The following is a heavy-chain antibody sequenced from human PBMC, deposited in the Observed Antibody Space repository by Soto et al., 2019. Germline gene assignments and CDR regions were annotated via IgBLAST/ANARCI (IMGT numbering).Heavy chain of an antibody. V-gene: IGHV4-34*01. Sequence: SETLSLTCAVYGGSFSGYYWSWIRQPPGKGLEWIGEINHSGSTNYNPSLKSRVTISVDTSKNQFSLKLSSVTAADTAVYYCARALSQGWFDPWGQGTLVTVS. J-gene: IGHJ5*02. CDR3: ARALSQGWFDP. CDR1: GGSFSGYY. CDR2: INHSGST.